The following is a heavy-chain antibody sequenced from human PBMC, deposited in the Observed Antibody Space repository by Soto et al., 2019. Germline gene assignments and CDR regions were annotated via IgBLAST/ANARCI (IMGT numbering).Heavy chain of an antibody. D-gene: IGHD6-19*01. CDR2: ISGSGSAT. J-gene: IGHJ4*02. CDR1: GFTFSSYI. V-gene: IGHV3-23*01. CDR3: AKDRGSGCYFFDS. Sequence: PGGSLRLSCAASGFTFSSYIMSWVRQAPGKGLEWVSTISGSGSATYYAGSVKGRFTISRDNSKNTVYLQMNSLRVEDTAVYYCAKDRGSGCYFFDSWGQGTLVTVSS.